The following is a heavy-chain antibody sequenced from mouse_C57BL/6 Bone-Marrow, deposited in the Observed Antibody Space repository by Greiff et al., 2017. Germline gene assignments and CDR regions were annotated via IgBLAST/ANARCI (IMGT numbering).Heavy chain of an antibody. D-gene: IGHD1-3*01. CDR2: IDPENGDT. V-gene: IGHV14-4*01. J-gene: IGHJ4*01. CDR1: GFNIKDDY. CDR3: TTPNDNYDAMNY. Sequence: VQLQQSGAELVRPGASVKLSCTASGFNIKDDYMHWVKQRPEQGLEWIGWIDPENGDTEYASKFQGKATIPADTSSNTAYLQLSSLTSEDTADYYCTTPNDNYDAMNYWGQRTSVTVSS.